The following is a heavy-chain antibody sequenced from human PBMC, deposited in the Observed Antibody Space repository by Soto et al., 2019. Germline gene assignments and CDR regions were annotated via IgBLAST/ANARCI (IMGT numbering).Heavy chain of an antibody. Sequence: PGGSLRLSCAASGFTFRNFVMSWVRRAPGKGLEWVSDISGSDGSTYYADSVKGRFTISRDNSKNMLYLQMNSLRAEDTAVYYCAKGPSSGWYYFDYWGQGTLVTVSS. V-gene: IGHV3-23*01. D-gene: IGHD6-19*01. CDR2: ISGSDGST. J-gene: IGHJ4*02. CDR1: GFTFRNFV. CDR3: AKGPSSGWYYFDY.